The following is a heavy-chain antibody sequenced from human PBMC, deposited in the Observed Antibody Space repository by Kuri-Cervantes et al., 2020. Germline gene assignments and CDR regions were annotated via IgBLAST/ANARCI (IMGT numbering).Heavy chain of an antibody. J-gene: IGHJ1*01. Sequence: GESLKISCAASGFTFSSYEMNWVRQAPGKGLEWVSYISSSGSTIYYADSVKGRFTISRDNAKNSLYLQMNSLRAEDTALYYCARGDDSRWFQDWGQGTLVTVSS. V-gene: IGHV3-48*03. CDR2: ISSSGSTI. CDR1: GFTFSSYE. CDR3: ARGDDSRWFQD. D-gene: IGHD3-10*01.